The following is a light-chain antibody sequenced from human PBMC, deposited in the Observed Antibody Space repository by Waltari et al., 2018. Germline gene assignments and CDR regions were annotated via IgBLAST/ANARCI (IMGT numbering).Light chain of an antibody. J-gene: IGKJ5*01. CDR2: YVS. Sequence: DIQLTQSPSSLSASIRDGVTITCRASHDVSKRLNWYQQKLGEAPKLLIYYVSHLERGVPSRFRGRGSGTDFTLTISSLEPEDVATYYCQQYESLIAFGQGTRL. CDR1: HDVSKR. CDR3: QQYESLIA. V-gene: IGKV1-33*01.